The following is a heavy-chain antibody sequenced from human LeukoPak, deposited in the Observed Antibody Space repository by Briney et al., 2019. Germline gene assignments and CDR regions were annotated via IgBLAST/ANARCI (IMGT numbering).Heavy chain of an antibody. Sequence: GGSLRLSCAASGFTFDDYAMHWVRQAPGKGLEWVSGISLISGSIGYADSVKGRFTISRDNAKNSLYLQMNSLRAEDTALYYCAKDGLADTAMVIRDFDLWGGGTLVTVSS. CDR2: ISLISGSI. D-gene: IGHD5-18*01. CDR1: GFTFDDYA. CDR3: AKDGLADTAMVIRDFDL. J-gene: IGHJ2*01. V-gene: IGHV3-9*01.